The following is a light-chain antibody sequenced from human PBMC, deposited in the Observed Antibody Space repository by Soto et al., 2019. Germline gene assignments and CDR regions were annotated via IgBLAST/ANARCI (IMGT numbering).Light chain of an antibody. CDR1: PDISRF. V-gene: IGKV1-17*03. CDR2: ATS. Sequence: DVQMAQSPSAMSASVGDRVTIACRARPDISRFVAWFQHKPGRAPERLIYATSNLQPGVPSRFSGSGCGTEFTLTISVLQTEDFATYYCLQHYTCPSTFGQGTKLLIK. CDR3: LQHYTCPST. J-gene: IGKJ2*01.